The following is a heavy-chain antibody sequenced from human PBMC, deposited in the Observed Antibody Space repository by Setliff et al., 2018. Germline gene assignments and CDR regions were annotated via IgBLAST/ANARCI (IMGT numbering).Heavy chain of an antibody. CDR3: ARATSGWYSAYYYYMDV. Sequence: WVRQAPGKGLEWVAVIWDDGGNKYHADSVKGRFTISRDNSQNTMYLQMNSLRAEDTAVYYCARATSGWYSAYYYYMDVWGKGTTVTVSS. J-gene: IGHJ6*03. V-gene: IGHV3-33*01. CDR2: IWDDGGNK. D-gene: IGHD6-19*01.